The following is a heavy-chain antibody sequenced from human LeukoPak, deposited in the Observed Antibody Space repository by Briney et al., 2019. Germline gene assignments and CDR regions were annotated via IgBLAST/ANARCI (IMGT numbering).Heavy chain of an antibody. CDR2: ISYDGSNK. V-gene: IGHV3-30-3*01. CDR3: ARDKLWFGELFKGDWFDP. Sequence: SGGSLRLSFAASGFTFSSNAMHWVRQAPGKGLEWVAVISYDGSNKYYADSVKGRFTISRDNSKNTLYLQMNSLRAEDTAVYYCARDKLWFGELFKGDWFDPWGQGTLVTVSS. J-gene: IGHJ5*02. D-gene: IGHD3-10*01. CDR1: GFTFSSNA.